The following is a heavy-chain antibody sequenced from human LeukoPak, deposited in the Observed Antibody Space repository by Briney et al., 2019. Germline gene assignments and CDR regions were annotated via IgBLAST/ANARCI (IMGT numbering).Heavy chain of an antibody. J-gene: IGHJ4*02. CDR2: ISWNSGSI. V-gene: IGHV3-9*01. D-gene: IGHD3-3*01. Sequence: GGSLRLSCAASGFTFDDYAMHWVRQAPGKGLEWVSGISWNSGSIGYADSVKGRFTISRDNAKNSLYLQMNSLRAEDTAVYYCARVSNFWSGYSYYFDYWGQGTLVTVSS. CDR1: GFTFDDYA. CDR3: ARVSNFWSGYSYYFDY.